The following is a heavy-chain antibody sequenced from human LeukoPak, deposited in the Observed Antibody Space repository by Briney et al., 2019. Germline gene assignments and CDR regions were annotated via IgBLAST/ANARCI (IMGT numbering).Heavy chain of an antibody. CDR1: GGSISSNSYY. CDR2: IYYSGST. CDR3: ARAGAIVGATRGEADFDY. V-gene: IGHV4-39*07. Sequence: PSETLSLTCTVSGGSISSNSYYWGWIRQPPGKGLQWIGSIYYSGSTYYNPSLKSRVTISLDTSRNQFSLKLSSVTAADTAVYYCARAGAIVGATRGEADFDYWGQGTLVTVSS. J-gene: IGHJ4*02. D-gene: IGHD1-26*01.